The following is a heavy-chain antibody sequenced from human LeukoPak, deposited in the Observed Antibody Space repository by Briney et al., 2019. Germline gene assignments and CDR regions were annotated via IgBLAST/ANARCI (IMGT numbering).Heavy chain of an antibody. CDR1: GFTFDDYA. J-gene: IGHJ4*02. D-gene: IGHD6-19*01. CDR3: AKDNRRHYTSGPNPNSLH. V-gene: IGHV3-9*01. CDR2: ISWNSGSI. Sequence: GGSLRLSCAASGFTFDDYAMHWVRQAPGKGLEWVSGISWNSGSIDYADSVKGRFTISRDNAKNSLYLQMNSLRVEDTAFYYCAKDNRRHYTSGPNPNSLHWGQGALVTVSS.